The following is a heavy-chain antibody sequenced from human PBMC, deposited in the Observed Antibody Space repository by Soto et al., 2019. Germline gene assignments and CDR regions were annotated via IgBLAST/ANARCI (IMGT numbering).Heavy chain of an antibody. Sequence: SETLSLTCTVSGGSISSGGYYWSWIRQHPGKGLEWIGYIYYSGSTYYNPSLKSRVTISVDTSKNQFSLKLSSVTAADTAVYYCARGRGITIFGVVPNGGFDYWGQGTLVTVSS. CDR2: IYYSGST. D-gene: IGHD3-3*01. V-gene: IGHV4-31*03. J-gene: IGHJ4*02. CDR1: GGSISSGGYY. CDR3: ARGRGITIFGVVPNGGFDY.